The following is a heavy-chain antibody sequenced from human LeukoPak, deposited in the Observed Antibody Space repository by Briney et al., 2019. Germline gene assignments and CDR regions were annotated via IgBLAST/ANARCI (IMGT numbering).Heavy chain of an antibody. CDR2: ISGSGGDT. D-gene: IGHD3-22*01. CDR1: GFSFSSHV. CDR3: AKDQNYESSGYYGGFDY. V-gene: IGHV3-23*01. Sequence: GGSLRLSRAASGFSFSSHVMHWVRQAPGKGLEWVSGISGSGGDTYYADSVKGRFTISRDNSKNTLNLQMNGLRAEDTALYYCAKDQNYESSGYYGGFDYWGQGTLVTVSS. J-gene: IGHJ4*02.